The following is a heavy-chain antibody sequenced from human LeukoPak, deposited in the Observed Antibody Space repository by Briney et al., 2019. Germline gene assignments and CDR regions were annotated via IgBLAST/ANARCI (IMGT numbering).Heavy chain of an antibody. CDR3: AGXDSXGXXGXFDI. CDR2: IIPILGIA. J-gene: IGHJ3*02. D-gene: IGHD3-22*01. V-gene: IGHV1-69*04. CDR1: GYTFTNYA. Sequence: SVKVSCTASGYTFTNYAISWVRQAPGQGLEWMGRIIPILGIANYAQKFQGRVTITADKSTSTAYMELSSLRSEDTAVYYCAGXDSXGXXGXFDIWGQGTMVTVS.